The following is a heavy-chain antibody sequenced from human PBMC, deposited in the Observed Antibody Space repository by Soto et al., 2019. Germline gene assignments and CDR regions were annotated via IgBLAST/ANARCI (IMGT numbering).Heavy chain of an antibody. CDR1: RVTVSNYG. D-gene: IGHD6-19*01. J-gene: IGHJ4*02. CDR2: ISSSSDYI. CDR3: ARDQRAVAGIGGVTIYADY. Sequence: GWSLRLSCATARVTVSNYGMNWVRQAQGKGLEWVSSISSSSDYIYYTGSVKGRFTISRDSAKNSLFLQMNTLSAEDTAVYHCARDQRAVAGIGGVTIYADYWGQGTLVTVSS. V-gene: IGHV3-21*01.